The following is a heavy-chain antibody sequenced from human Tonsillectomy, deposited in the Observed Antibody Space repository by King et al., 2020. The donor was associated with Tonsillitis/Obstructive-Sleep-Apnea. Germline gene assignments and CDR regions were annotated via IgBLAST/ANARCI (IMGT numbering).Heavy chain of an antibody. V-gene: IGHV2-5*02. J-gene: IGHJ4*02. CDR2: IYLDDDK. CDR3: AHIVPGEEFDY. CDR1: GFSLSTSGVG. D-gene: IGHD3-10*01. Sequence: TLKESGPTLVKPTQTLTLTCTFSGFSLSTSGVGVGWIRQPPGKALEWLSLIYLDDDKRYSPSLKSRLTITKDTSKNQVVLTMTNMDPVDTATYYCAHIVPGEEFDYWGQGTLVTVSS.